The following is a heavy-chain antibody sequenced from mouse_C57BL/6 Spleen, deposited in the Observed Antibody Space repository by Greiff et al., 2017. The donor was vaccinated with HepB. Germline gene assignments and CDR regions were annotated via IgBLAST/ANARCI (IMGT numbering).Heavy chain of an antibody. CDR3: ARGGGGYPYAMDY. D-gene: IGHD2-2*01. J-gene: IGHJ4*01. Sequence: EVKLMESGPGLVKPSQSLSLTCSVTGYSITSGYYWNWIRQFPGNKLEWMGYISYDGSNNYNPSLKNRISITRDTSKNQFFLKLNSVTTEDTATYDCARGGGGYPYAMDYWGQGTSVTVSS. V-gene: IGHV3-6*01. CDR2: ISYDGSN. CDR1: GYSITSGYY.